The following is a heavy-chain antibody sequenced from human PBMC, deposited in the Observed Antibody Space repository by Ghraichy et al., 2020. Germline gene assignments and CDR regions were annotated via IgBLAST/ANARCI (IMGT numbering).Heavy chain of an antibody. CDR3: ARDSYFYDQHRPSYFDL. V-gene: IGHV3-48*01. D-gene: IGHD2/OR15-2a*01. J-gene: IGHJ4*02. CDR2: ISSSGGSI. CDR1: GFTFATYS. Sequence: GGSLRLSCAASGFTFATYSMNWVRQAPGKGLEWISYISSSGGSIFLADSVKGRFSVSRDNAKKSLFLQMDRLRAEDTAVYFCARDSYFYDQHRPSYFDLWGQGTLVTVSS.